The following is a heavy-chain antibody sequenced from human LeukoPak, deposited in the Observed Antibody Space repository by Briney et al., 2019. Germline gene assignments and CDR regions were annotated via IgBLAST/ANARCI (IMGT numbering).Heavy chain of an antibody. CDR2: IYSGGST. CDR3: AREDFWSGYYDY. V-gene: IGHV3-53*01. J-gene: IGHJ4*02. Sequence: TGGSLRLSCAASGFTVSSNYMSWVRQAPGKGLEWVSVIYSGGSTYYADSVKGRFTISRDNSKNTLYLQMNSLRAEDTAVYYCAREDFWSGYYDYWGQGTLVTVSS. CDR1: GFTVSSNY. D-gene: IGHD3-3*01.